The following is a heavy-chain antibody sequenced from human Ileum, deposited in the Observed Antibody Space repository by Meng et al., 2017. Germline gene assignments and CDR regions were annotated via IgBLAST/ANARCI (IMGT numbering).Heavy chain of an antibody. Sequence: QVQRQQCGTRLVRPPATMSLACVISGGTVNSGSYFWRRTRQPLGTRVEWNRILYFNENTTCNARLKSRVCISVNPSKKQFSMIPTSVTAVDTAAYYCARGDYDKSFDYWGQGTLVTVSS. V-gene: IGHV4-61*01. CDR2: LYFNENT. D-gene: IGHD3-22*01. CDR3: ARGDYDKSFDY. CDR1: GGTVNSGSYF. J-gene: IGHJ4*02.